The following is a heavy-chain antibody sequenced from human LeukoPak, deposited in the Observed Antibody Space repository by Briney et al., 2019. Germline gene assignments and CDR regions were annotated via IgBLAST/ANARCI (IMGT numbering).Heavy chain of an antibody. V-gene: IGHV4-4*02. CDR3: ARETDYSNPNYFDP. CDR1: GASISSSYW. D-gene: IGHD4-11*01. Sequence: PSETLSLTCTVSGASISSSYWWTWVRQSPGKGLEWVGQISRSDSTNYNPSLRSRVTISIDKSKNQFSLNLISVTAADTAVYYCARETDYSNPNYFDPWGQGILVTVSS. CDR2: ISRSDST. J-gene: IGHJ5*02.